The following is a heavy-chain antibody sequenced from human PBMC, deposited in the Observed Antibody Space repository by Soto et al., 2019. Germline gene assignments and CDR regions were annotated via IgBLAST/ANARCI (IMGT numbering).Heavy chain of an antibody. J-gene: IGHJ4*02. D-gene: IGHD1-26*01. CDR3: ARYSGKYQGPIDY. Sequence: QVQLVESGGGVVQPGRSLRLSCAASGFTFSHYGIHWVRQAPGKGLECLAVISYDGSNKHYADFVKGRFTVSRDNSKNTLYLQMNSLRAEDTAVYFCARYSGKYQGPIDYWGQGTLVTVSS. CDR2: ISYDGSNK. V-gene: IGHV3-30*03. CDR1: GFTFSHYG.